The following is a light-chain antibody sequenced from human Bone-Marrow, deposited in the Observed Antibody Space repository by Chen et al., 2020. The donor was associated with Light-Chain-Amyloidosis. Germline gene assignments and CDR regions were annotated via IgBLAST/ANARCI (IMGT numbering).Light chain of an antibody. CDR3: QQRSNWPPGFT. V-gene: IGKV3-11*01. CDR2: DAS. J-gene: IGKJ3*01. Sequence: EIVLTQSPATLSLSPGERATLSCRASQSVSSYLAWYHQKPGQAPRLLMYDASNRATGIPARFSGSGSGTDVTRTISSREPEDFAVYYCQQRSNWPPGFTFGPGTKVDIK. CDR1: QSVSSY.